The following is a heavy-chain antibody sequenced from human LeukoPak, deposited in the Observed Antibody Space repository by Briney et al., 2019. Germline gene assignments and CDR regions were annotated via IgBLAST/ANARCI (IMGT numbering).Heavy chain of an antibody. D-gene: IGHD3/OR15-3a*01. J-gene: IGHJ4*02. CDR3: AKVPSFGLLYYFDY. CDR1: GFTFSSYG. Sequence: GGSLRLSCAASGFTFSSYGMHWVRQAPGKGLEWEAVISYDGSNKYYADSVKGRFTISRDNSKNTLYLQMNSLRAEDTAVYYCAKVPSFGLLYYFDYWGQGTLVTVSS. CDR2: ISYDGSNK. V-gene: IGHV3-30*18.